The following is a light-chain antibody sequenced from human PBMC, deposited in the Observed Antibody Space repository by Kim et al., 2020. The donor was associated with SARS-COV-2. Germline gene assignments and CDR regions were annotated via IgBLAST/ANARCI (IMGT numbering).Light chain of an antibody. CDR2: GNN. CDR1: SLRSYY. Sequence: VALGQTVRITCQGDSLRSYYATCYQQKPGQAPILVIYGNNNRPSGIPARFSGSSSGNTASLTITGTQAGDEADYYCNSRDSNDNVVFGGGTQLTVL. V-gene: IGLV3-19*01. CDR3: NSRDSNDNVV. J-gene: IGLJ2*01.